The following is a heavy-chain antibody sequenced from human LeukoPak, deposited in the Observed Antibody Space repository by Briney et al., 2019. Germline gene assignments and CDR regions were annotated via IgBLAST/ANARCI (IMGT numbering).Heavy chain of an antibody. Sequence: ASVKVSCKASGYTFTSYGISWVRQAPGQGLEWMGWISAYNGNTNYAQKLQGRVTMTTDTSTSTAYMELGSLRSDDTAVYYCARAGHIVVVLTSYYMDVWGKGTTVTVSS. D-gene: IGHD2-2*01. J-gene: IGHJ6*03. V-gene: IGHV1-18*01. CDR3: ARAGHIVVVLTSYYMDV. CDR2: ISAYNGNT. CDR1: GYTFTSYG.